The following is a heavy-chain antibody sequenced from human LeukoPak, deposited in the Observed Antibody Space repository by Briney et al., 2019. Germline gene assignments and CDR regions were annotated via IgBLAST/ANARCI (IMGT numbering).Heavy chain of an antibody. J-gene: IGHJ5*02. CDR2: IYTSGST. CDR3: ARVSYDILTGRNWFDP. Sequence: SETLSLTCTVSGGSISSSSYYWSWIRQPAGKGLEWIGRIYTSGSTNYNPSLKSRVTISVDTSKNQFSLKLSSVTAADTAVYYCARVSYDILTGRNWFDPWGQGTLVTVSS. CDR1: GGSISSSSYY. D-gene: IGHD3-9*01. V-gene: IGHV4-61*02.